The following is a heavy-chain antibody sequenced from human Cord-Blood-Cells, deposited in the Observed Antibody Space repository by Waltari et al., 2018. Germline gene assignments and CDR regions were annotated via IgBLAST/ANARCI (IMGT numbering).Heavy chain of an antibody. CDR2: IYYSGST. CDR1: GGSIRSGVYY. V-gene: IGHV4-30-4*01. D-gene: IGHD3-3*01. CDR3: ARGAYLGYYDFWSGYYNWFDP. Sequence: QVQLQESGPGLVKPSQTLSLTCTVSGGSIRSGVYYWSWIRQTPGQGLEWIGYIYYSGSTYYNPSLKSRVTISVDTSKNQFSLKLSSVTAADTAVYYCARGAYLGYYDFWSGYYNWFDPWGQGTLVTVSS. J-gene: IGHJ5*02.